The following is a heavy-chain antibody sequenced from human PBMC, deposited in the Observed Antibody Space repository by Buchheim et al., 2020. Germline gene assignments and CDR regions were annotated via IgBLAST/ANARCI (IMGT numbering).Heavy chain of an antibody. CDR2: LYYSGST. CDR1: GGSISSSSYY. CDR3: ASSSSSWYEVDWFDP. D-gene: IGHD6-13*01. V-gene: IGHV4-39*01. Sequence: QLQLQESGPGLVKPSETLSLTCTVSGGSISSSSYYWGWIRQPPGKGLEWIGSLYYSGSTYYNPSLKSRVTISVDTSKNQFSLKLSSVTAADTAVYYCASSSSSWYEVDWFDPWGQGTL. J-gene: IGHJ5*02.